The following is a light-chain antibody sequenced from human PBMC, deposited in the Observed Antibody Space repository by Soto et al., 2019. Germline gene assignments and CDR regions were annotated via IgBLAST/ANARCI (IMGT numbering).Light chain of an antibody. CDR3: QQANSFPWT. Sequence: DIQMTQSPSSVSASVGDRVTMTCRASQGISSWLVWYQQKPGKAPKLLIYAASSLQSGVPSRFRASGSGTDFTLTISSLQPEDFETYYCQQANSFPWTFGQGTKVDIK. CDR1: QGISSW. CDR2: AAS. J-gene: IGKJ1*01. V-gene: IGKV1-12*01.